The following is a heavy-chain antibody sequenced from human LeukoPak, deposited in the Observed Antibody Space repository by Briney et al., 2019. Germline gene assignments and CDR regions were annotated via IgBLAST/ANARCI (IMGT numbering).Heavy chain of an antibody. J-gene: IGHJ4*02. CDR1: GGSINTDNYD. Sequence: SETLSLTCTVSGGSINTDNYDWSWIRQPAGEGLEWIGRIYTGGSTNYNPSLKSRVTLSIETPKNQFSLELTSVTAADTAVYYCARAPTAYCLSTNCQPYFDYWGQGILVTVSS. V-gene: IGHV4-61*02. CDR2: IYTGGST. D-gene: IGHD2-2*01. CDR3: ARAPTAYCLSTNCQPYFDY.